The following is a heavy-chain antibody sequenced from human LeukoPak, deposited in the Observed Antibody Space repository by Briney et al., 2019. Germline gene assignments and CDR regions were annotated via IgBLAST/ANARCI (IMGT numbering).Heavy chain of an antibody. J-gene: IGHJ4*02. CDR2: INGGSGNS. D-gene: IGHD5-18*01. CDR3: AKGQGYNYGDSIDY. CDR1: GFTFNNYA. Sequence: GGSLRLSCAASGFTFNNYAMTWVRQAPGKGLEWVSVINGGSGNSYYADSVKGRFTVSRDNSKNTLYLQMNSLRDEDTAVYYCAKGQGYNYGDSIDYWGQGPLVTVSS. V-gene: IGHV3-23*01.